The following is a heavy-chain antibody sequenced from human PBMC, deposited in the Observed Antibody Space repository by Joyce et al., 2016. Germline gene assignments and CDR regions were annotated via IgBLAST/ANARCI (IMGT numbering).Heavy chain of an antibody. Sequence: VHLVQSGAEVKEPGASVKVSCKASGYTFTGCYVHWVRRAPGQELERMGMINPMSGGTTYAQKFQGRVTLTRDTAANTHHMELTSLTSDDTAVFYCARDLTGSGWYYFDHWGQGTLVTVSS. CDR3: ARDLTGSGWYYFDH. D-gene: IGHD6-19*01. J-gene: IGHJ4*02. V-gene: IGHV1-46*01. CDR2: INPMSGGT. CDR1: GYTFTGCY.